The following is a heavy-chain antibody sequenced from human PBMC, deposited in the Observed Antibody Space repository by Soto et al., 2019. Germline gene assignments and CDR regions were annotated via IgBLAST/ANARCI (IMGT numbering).Heavy chain of an antibody. CDR2: INHSGST. CDR1: GGSFSGYY. CDR3: ARSFTWYYYGSGSYYHSIRWFDP. J-gene: IGHJ5*02. Sequence: SETLSLTCAVYGGSFSGYYWSWIRQPPGKGLEWIGEINHSGSTNYNPSLKSRVTISVDTSKNQFSLKLSSVTAADTAVYYCARSFTWYYYGSGSYYHSIRWFDPWGQGNLVT. D-gene: IGHD3-10*01. V-gene: IGHV4-34*01.